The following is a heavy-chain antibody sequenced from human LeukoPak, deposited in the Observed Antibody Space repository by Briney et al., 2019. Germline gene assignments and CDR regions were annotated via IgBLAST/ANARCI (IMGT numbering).Heavy chain of an antibody. V-gene: IGHV3-74*01. CDR3: VSFYETY. D-gene: IGHD2/OR15-2a*01. J-gene: IGHJ4*02. CDR2: VNSDGSWT. CDR1: GNYW. Sequence: GGSLRLSCAASGNYWMHWVRQAPGKGLVWVSHVNSDGSWTSYADSVKGRFTISKDNAKNTVYLQMNSLRAEDTAIYYCVSFYETYWGRGTLVTVSS.